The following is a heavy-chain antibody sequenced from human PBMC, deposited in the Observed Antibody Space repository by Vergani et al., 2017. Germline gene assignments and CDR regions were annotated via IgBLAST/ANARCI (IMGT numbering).Heavy chain of an antibody. Sequence: QVQLQESGPGLVKPSETLSLTCIVSGGSISSYYWSWIRQPPGKGLEWIGYIYYSGSTNYNPSLKSRVTISVDTSKNQFSLKLSSVTAADTAVYYCARNPYCGGDCYSDAFDSWGQGTMVTVSS. CDR2: IYYSGST. CDR1: GGSISSYY. D-gene: IGHD2-21*02. CDR3: ARNPYCGGDCYSDAFDS. J-gene: IGHJ3*02. V-gene: IGHV4-59*01.